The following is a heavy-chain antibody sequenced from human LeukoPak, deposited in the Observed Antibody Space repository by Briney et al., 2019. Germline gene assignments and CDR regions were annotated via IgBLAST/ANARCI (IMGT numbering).Heavy chain of an antibody. D-gene: IGHD6-19*01. V-gene: IGHV4-59*12. Sequence: TSSETPSLTCTVSGGSISSYYWSWIRQPPGKGLEWIGYIYYSGSTNYNPSLKSRVTISVDTSKNQFSLKLSSVTAADTAVYYCARDRGIAVAGTRRVYFDYWGQGTLVTVSS. CDR2: IYYSGST. CDR3: ARDRGIAVAGTRRVYFDY. J-gene: IGHJ4*02. CDR1: GGSISSYY.